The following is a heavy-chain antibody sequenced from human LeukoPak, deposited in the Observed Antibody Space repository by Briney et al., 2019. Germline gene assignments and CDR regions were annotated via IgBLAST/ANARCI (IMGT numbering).Heavy chain of an antibody. J-gene: IGHJ4*02. CDR2: ISAYNGNT. D-gene: IGHD3-10*01. Sequence: ASVKVSCKASGYTFTSYGISWVRQAPGQGLEWMGWISAYNGNTNYAQKLQGRVTMTTDTSTSTAYTELRSLRSDDTAVYYCARDNYYGSGSSFLLDYWGQGTLVTVSS. CDR1: GYTFTSYG. V-gene: IGHV1-18*01. CDR3: ARDNYYGSGSSFLLDY.